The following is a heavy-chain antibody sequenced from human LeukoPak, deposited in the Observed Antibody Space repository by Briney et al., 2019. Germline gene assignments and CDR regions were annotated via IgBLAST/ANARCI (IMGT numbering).Heavy chain of an antibody. CDR2: IKSKNEGETI. J-gene: IGHJ6*02. D-gene: IGHD3-10*01. CDR3: TKPDLLWFGEDV. V-gene: IGHV3-15*01. CDR1: GFSFSKAW. Sequence: GGSLRLSCAASGFSFSKAWMSWVRQAPGKGLEWVGRIKSKNEGETIDYAAPVKGRFTISRDDLKNTLSLEMNSLKTEGTAVYYCTKPDLLWFGEDVWGQGTTVTVSS.